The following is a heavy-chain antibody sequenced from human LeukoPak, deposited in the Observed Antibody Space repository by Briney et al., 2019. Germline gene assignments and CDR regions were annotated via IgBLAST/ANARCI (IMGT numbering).Heavy chain of an antibody. V-gene: IGHV3-23*01. D-gene: IGHD6-13*01. CDR2: ISGSGGST. J-gene: IGHJ4*02. CDR3: AKKQQLVRGCFDY. Sequence: GGSLRLSCAASGFTFSNYAMSWVRQAPGKGLEWVSAISGSGGSTYYADSVKGRFTISRDNSKNTLYLQMNSLRAEDTAVYYCAKKQQLVRGCFDYWGQGTLVTVSS. CDR1: GFTFSNYA.